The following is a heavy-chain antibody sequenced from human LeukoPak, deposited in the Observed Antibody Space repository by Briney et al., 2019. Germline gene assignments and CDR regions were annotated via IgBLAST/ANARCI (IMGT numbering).Heavy chain of an antibody. D-gene: IGHD1-14*01. V-gene: IGHV3-69-1*01. Sequence: GGSLRLSCVGSGFSFSNYWMSWVRQPPGKGLEWVSCIAGTSSISYADSVKGRFTISRDNVKNSLYLQMNSLRDEDTAVYYCARDINGGLWGQGTMVTVSS. CDR1: GFSFSNYW. CDR3: ARDINGGL. CDR2: IAGTSSI. J-gene: IGHJ3*01.